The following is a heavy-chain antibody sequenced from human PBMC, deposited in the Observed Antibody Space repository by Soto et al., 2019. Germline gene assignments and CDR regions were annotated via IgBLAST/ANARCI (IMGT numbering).Heavy chain of an antibody. V-gene: IGHV3-30*03. D-gene: IGHD3-10*01. Sequence: QVQLVESGGGVVQPGRSLRLSCAASGFPFSSYGMHWVREAPGKGLEWVAVISYDGSNKYYADSVKGRFTISRDNSARTLYLQMNSQRPEDTALYYGVGGQYYFDYRGQGTLVTVSP. J-gene: IGHJ4*02. CDR1: GFPFSSYG. CDR2: ISYDGSNK. CDR3: VGGQYYFDY.